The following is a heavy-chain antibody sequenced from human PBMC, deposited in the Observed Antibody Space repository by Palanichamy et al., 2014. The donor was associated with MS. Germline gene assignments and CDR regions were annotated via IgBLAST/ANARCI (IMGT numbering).Heavy chain of an antibody. CDR3: ASADIVATIFDY. CDR2: IKQDGSEN. Sequence: EVQLVESGGGLVQPGGSLRVSCAASGFTFRSHWMSWVRQAPGKGLEWVATIKQDGSENYYVDSVKGRFTISRDNAKNSLYLQMNSLRAEDTAVYYCASADIVATIFDYWGQGTLVTVSA. V-gene: IGHV3-7*01. J-gene: IGHJ4*02. CDR1: GFTFRSHW. D-gene: IGHD5-12*01.